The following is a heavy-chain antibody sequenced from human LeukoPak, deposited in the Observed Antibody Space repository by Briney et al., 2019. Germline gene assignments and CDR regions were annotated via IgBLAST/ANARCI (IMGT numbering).Heavy chain of an antibody. CDR1: GGSISSYY. V-gene: IGHV4-59*01. Sequence: SETLSLTCTVSGGSISSYYWSWIRQPPGKGLEWIGYIYYSGSTNYNPSLKSRVTISVDTSKNQFSLKLSSVTAADTAVYYCARAGHPGSLDFSSSWYRRKLYFDYWGQGTLVTVSS. J-gene: IGHJ4*02. D-gene: IGHD6-13*01. CDR2: IYYSGST. CDR3: ARAGHPGSLDFSSSWYRRKLYFDY.